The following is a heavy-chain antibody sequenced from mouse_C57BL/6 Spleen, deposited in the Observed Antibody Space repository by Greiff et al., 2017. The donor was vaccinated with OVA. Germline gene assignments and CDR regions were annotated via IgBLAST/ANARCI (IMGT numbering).Heavy chain of an antibody. CDR3: ARSPLFAY. CDR1: GYSFTGYY. CDR2: INPSTGGT. V-gene: IGHV1-42*01. D-gene: IGHD6-1*01. Sequence: EVKLQESGPELVKPGASVKISCKASGYSFTGYYMNWVKQSPEKSLEWIGEINPSTGGTTYNQKFKAKATLTVDKSSSTAYMQLKSLTSEDSAVYYCARSPLFAYWGQGTLVTVSA. J-gene: IGHJ3*01.